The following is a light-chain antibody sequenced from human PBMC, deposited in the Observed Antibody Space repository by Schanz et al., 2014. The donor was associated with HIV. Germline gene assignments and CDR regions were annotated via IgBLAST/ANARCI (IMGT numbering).Light chain of an antibody. V-gene: IGLV1-40*01. J-gene: IGLJ2*01. CDR1: SSNIGADYD. CDR2: DNT. Sequence: QSVLAQPPSVSGAPGQRVTISCTGSSSNIGADYDVHWYQFPPGAAPKLLIFDNTNRPSGVPARFSGSRSGSSASLAISGLQAEDEADYYCSSYRSRFTLIFGGGTKLTVL. CDR3: SSYRSRFTLI.